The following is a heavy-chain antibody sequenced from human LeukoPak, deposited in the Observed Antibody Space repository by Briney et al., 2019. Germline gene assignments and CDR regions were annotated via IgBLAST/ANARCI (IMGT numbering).Heavy chain of an antibody. CDR2: IYTSGST. CDR1: GGSISSYY. D-gene: IGHD6-19*01. J-gene: IGHJ6*03. V-gene: IGHV4-4*07. Sequence: SETLSLTCTVSGGSISSYYWSWIRQPAGKGLEWIGRIYTSGSTNYNPSLKSRVTMSVDTSKNQFSLKLSSVTAADPDVYYCARDRSGYSSGGPYYYMDVWGKGTTVTVSS. CDR3: ARDRSGYSSGGPYYYMDV.